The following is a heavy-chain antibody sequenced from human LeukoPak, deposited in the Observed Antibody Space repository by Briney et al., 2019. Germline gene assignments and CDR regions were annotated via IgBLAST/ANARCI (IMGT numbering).Heavy chain of an antibody. Sequence: GSLRLSCAASGFTFSSYGMHWVRQAPGKGLEWVSSISSSSSYIYYADSVKGRFTISRDNAKNSLYLQMNSLRAEDTAVYYCVFGIGYSSSWYADYWGQGTLVTVSS. CDR2: ISSSSSYI. CDR1: GFTFSSYG. J-gene: IGHJ4*02. D-gene: IGHD6-13*01. CDR3: VFGIGYSSSWYADY. V-gene: IGHV3-21*01.